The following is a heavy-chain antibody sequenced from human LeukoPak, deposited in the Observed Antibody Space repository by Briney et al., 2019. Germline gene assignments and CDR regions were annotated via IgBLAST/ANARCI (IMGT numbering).Heavy chain of an antibody. Sequence: GGSLRLSCAASGFTFSTYGMHWVRQAPGKGLEWVAFIRFDGSNEYYADSVKGRFTISRDNSKNTLSLQMNSLRAEDTAVYYCAKGANLRYFDWLHFDYWGQGTLVTVSS. J-gene: IGHJ4*02. CDR3: AKGANLRYFDWLHFDY. D-gene: IGHD3-9*01. CDR1: GFTFSTYG. CDR2: IRFDGSNE. V-gene: IGHV3-30*02.